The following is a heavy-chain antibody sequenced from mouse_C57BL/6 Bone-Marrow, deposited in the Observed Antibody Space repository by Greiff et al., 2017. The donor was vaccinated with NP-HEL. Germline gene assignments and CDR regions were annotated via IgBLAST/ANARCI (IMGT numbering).Heavy chain of an antibody. V-gene: IGHV2-2*01. CDR1: GFSLTSSG. CDR2: IWSGGST. Sequence: QVQLKESGPGLVQPSQSLSITCTVSGFSLTSSGVHWVRQSPGKGLEWLGVIWSGGSTDYNAAFISRLSISKDNSKSQVFFKMNSLQADDTAIYYCARNPTTVRSPWYFDVWGTGTTVTVSS. CDR3: ARNPTTVRSPWYFDV. J-gene: IGHJ1*03. D-gene: IGHD1-1*01.